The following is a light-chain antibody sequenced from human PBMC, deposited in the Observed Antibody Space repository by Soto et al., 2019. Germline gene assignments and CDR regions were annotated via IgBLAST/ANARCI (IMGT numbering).Light chain of an antibody. J-gene: IGLJ1*01. CDR3: VAWEDSLNGFV. CDR1: RSNIGAGHD. Sequence: QSVLTQPPSVSGAPGQRVTISCTGSRSNIGAGHDVHWYQQVPGTAPKLLIYGHSKRPSGVSDRFSGSTSGYSASLVISGLRSEDEADYYCVAWEDSLNGFVFGTGTKVTVL. V-gene: IGLV1-40*01. CDR2: GHS.